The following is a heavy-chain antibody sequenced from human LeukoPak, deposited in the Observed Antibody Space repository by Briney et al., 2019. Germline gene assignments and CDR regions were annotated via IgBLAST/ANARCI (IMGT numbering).Heavy chain of an antibody. CDR1: GYTFTSYG. J-gene: IGHJ5*02. D-gene: IGHD3-3*01. CDR3: ARDKTRYYDFWSGYYTPNWFDP. CDR2: ISAYNGNT. V-gene: IGHV1-18*01. Sequence: ASVKVSCKASGYTFTSYGISWVRQAPGQGLEWMGWISAYNGNTNYAQKLQGRVTMTTDTYTSTAYMELRSLRSDDTAVYYCARDKTRYYDFWSGYYTPNWFDPWGQGTLVTVSS.